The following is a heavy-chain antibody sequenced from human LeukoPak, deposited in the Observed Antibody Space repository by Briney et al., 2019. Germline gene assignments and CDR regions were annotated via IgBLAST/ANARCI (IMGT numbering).Heavy chain of an antibody. D-gene: IGHD2-2*01. CDR3: ARSSIVVVPAAVQEVSYYGMDV. CDR2: INPNSGGT. J-gene: IGHJ6*02. Sequence: ASVTVSCKASGYTFTGYYMHWVRQAPGQGLEWMGWINPNSGGTNYAQKFQGWVTMTRDTSISTAYMELSRLRSDDTAVYYCARSSIVVVPAAVQEVSYYGMDVWGQGTTVTVSS. CDR1: GYTFTGYY. V-gene: IGHV1-2*04.